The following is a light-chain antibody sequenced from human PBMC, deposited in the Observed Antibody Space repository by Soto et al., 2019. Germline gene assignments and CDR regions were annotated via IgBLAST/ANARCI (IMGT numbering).Light chain of an antibody. CDR3: QQYGDLPVT. CDR1: EDIRNS. J-gene: IGKJ3*01. V-gene: IGKV1-33*01. Sequence: DIQMTQYPSSLSASVGDRDTITCQANEDIRNSLHWYQQKPGKAPNLLIYDASNVETGVPSRFSGSGFGTDFTFTISSLQPEDVATYYCQQYGDLPVTFGPGTKVDIK. CDR2: DAS.